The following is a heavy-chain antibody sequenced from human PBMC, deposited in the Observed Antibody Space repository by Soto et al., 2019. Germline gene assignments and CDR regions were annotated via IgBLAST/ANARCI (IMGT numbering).Heavy chain of an antibody. V-gene: IGHV3-23*01. D-gene: IGHD2-15*01. CDR1: GCTFSSDA. CDR3: EKGHVTVVTPYHFDY. Sequence: GGSLRLSCAASGCTFSSDAMSWGRQAPGKGLEWVSSISGRGDNTYYADAVKGRFTISRDNSKNTLYLQMNSLRAEDTAVYYCEKGHVTVVTPYHFDYWGQGTLVTVSS. CDR2: ISGRGDNT. J-gene: IGHJ4*02.